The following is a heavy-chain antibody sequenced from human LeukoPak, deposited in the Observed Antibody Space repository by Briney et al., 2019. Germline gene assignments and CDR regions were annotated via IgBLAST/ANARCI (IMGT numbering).Heavy chain of an antibody. CDR1: DGSLSGYY. CDR3: ARGGSSWYQSYWYFDL. D-gene: IGHD6-13*01. Sequence: PSETLSLTCAVNDGSLSGYYWSWIRQRPGEGLEWIGEINHSGSTNCNPSLKSRVTISVDTSKKQFSLKLSSVTAADTAVYYCARGGSSWYQSYWYFDLWGRGTLVTVSS. J-gene: IGHJ2*01. V-gene: IGHV4-34*01. CDR2: INHSGST.